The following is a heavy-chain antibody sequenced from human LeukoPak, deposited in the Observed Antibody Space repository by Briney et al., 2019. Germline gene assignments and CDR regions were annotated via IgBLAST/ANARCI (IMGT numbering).Heavy chain of an antibody. V-gene: IGHV4-59*08. J-gene: IGHJ4*02. Sequence: LETLCLTCTVSGGSISSYYWSWIRQPPGKGLEWIGYIYYSGSTNYNPSLKSRVTISVDTSKNQFSLKLSSVTAADTAVYYCARRGSWPYFDYWGQGTLVTVSS. CDR1: GGSISSYY. D-gene: IGHD6-13*01. CDR2: IYYSGST. CDR3: ARRGSWPYFDY.